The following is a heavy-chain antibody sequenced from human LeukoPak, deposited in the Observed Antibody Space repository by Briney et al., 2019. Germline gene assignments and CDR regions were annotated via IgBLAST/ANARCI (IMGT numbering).Heavy chain of an antibody. D-gene: IGHD6-13*01. CDR3: AKAAAGNPFDY. Sequence: GGSLRLSCAASGFTFSSYAMHWVRQAPGKGLEWVSGISWNSGSIGYADSVKGRFTISRDNAKNSLYLQMNSLRAEDTALYYCAKAAAGNPFDYWGQGTLVTVSS. CDR2: ISWNSGSI. V-gene: IGHV3-9*01. J-gene: IGHJ4*02. CDR1: GFTFSSYA.